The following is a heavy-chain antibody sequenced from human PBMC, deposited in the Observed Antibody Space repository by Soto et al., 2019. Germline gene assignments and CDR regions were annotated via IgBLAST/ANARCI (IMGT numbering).Heavy chain of an antibody. J-gene: IGHJ4*02. CDR2: ISDHGGNT. CDR3: AKRGGSYSQLLAINFDY. D-gene: IGHD1-26*01. Sequence: GGSLRLSCAASGFTFSNYAMGWVRQAPGKGLEWVSSISDHGGNTDYADSVKGRFTISRDNSKNTLYLQMNRLRAEDTAVYYCAKRGGSYSQLLAINFDYWGQGTLVTVSS. CDR1: GFTFSNYA. V-gene: IGHV3-23*01.